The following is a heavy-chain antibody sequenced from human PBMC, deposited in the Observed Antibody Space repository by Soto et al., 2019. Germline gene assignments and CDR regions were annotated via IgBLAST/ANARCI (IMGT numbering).Heavy chain of an antibody. D-gene: IGHD6-25*01. CDR2: IYYSGST. Sequence: SETLSLTCTVSGGSISSYYWSWIRQPPGKGLEWIGYIYYSGSTNYNPSLKSRVTISVDTSKNQFSLKLSSVTAADTAVYYCARRRASGVYYYMDVWGKGTTVTVSS. J-gene: IGHJ6*03. V-gene: IGHV4-59*01. CDR1: GGSISSYY. CDR3: ARRRASGVYYYMDV.